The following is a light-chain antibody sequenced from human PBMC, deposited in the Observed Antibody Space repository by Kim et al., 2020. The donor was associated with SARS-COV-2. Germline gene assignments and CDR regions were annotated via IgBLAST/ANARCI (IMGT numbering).Light chain of an antibody. CDR2: ATS. Sequence: PGDRATPACRASQSLSAGYLTWYQQKPGQAPRLLMYATSIRATGIPDRFSGSESGTDFILTINRLEPEDSAFYYCHHLTSSPYYSFGQGTKLEI. J-gene: IGKJ2*03. V-gene: IGKV3-20*01. CDR1: QSLSAGY. CDR3: HHLTSSPYYS.